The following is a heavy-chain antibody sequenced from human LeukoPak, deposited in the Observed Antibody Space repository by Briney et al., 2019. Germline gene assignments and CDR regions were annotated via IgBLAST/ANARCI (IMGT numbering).Heavy chain of an antibody. CDR3: ARDGGIVGATTFDY. V-gene: IGHV1-18*01. D-gene: IGHD1-26*01. CDR1: DYTFTSYG. Sequence: ASVKVSCKASDYTFTSYGISWVRQAPGQGLEWMGWISAYNGNTNYAQKLQGRVTMTTDTSTSTAYMELRSLRSDDTAVYYCARDGGIVGATTFDYWGQGTLVTVSS. CDR2: ISAYNGNT. J-gene: IGHJ4*02.